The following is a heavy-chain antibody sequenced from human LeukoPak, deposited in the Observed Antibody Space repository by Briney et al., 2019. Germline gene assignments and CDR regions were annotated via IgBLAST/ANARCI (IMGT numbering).Heavy chain of an antibody. CDR2: IYYSGST. V-gene: IGHV4-59*01. D-gene: IGHD6-13*01. J-gene: IGHJ4*02. Sequence: SETLSLTCTVSGGSISSYYWSWIRQPPGKGLEWIGYIYYSGSTNYNPSLKSRVTISVDTSKNQFSLKLSSVTAADTAVYYCARAERSSWYSWYFAYWGQGTLVTVSS. CDR1: GGSISSYY. CDR3: ARAERSSWYSWYFAY.